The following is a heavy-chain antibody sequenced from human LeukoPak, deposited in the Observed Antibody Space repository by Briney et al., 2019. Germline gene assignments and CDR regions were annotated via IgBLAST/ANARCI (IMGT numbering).Heavy chain of an antibody. D-gene: IGHD4-4*01. CDR2: INTSGST. J-gene: IGHJ6*02. CDR3: ARENSGTVTTFQYYYYYGMDV. Sequence: SETLSLTCTVSGGSISSYYWSWIRQPAGRGLEWIGRINTSGSTNYNPSLKSRVTMSVDTSKNQFSLKLSSVTAADTAVYYCARENSGTVTTFQYYYYYGMDVWGQGTTVTVSS. V-gene: IGHV4-4*07. CDR1: GGSISSYY.